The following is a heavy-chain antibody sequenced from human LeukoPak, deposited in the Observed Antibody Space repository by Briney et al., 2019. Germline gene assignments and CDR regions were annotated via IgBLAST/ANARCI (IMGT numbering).Heavy chain of an antibody. Sequence: GGYLRLSCAGSGFTFSSYNMNWVRQAPGKGLEWISYISSSGRTVYYAESVRGRFAISRDNARSSLYLQMAGLTAEDTAVCYCARTLDSALDVWGNGTTVTVSS. J-gene: IGHJ6*04. CDR2: ISSSGRTV. CDR1: GFTFSSYN. CDR3: ARTLDSALDV. V-gene: IGHV3-48*01. D-gene: IGHD3/OR15-3a*01.